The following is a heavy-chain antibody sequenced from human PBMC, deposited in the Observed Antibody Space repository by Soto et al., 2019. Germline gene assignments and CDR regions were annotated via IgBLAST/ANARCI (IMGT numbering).Heavy chain of an antibody. J-gene: IGHJ6*02. D-gene: IGHD4-17*01. CDR3: AKDPRGNGDVTHYYNGMDV. CDR2: ISDDGRNT. V-gene: IGHV3-30*18. CDR1: GLRFSSYG. Sequence: QAQLVESGGGVVQPGRSLRLSCEVSGLRFSSYGVHWVRQAPGKGLEWVALISDDGRNTFYPDSVKGRFSISRDNSKNTVYLQMNSLRAEDTAVYYCAKDPRGNGDVTHYYNGMDVWGQGTTVTVSS.